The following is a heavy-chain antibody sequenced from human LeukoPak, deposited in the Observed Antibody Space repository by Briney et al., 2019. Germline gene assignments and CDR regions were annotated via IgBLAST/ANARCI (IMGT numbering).Heavy chain of an antibody. J-gene: IGHJ6*02. V-gene: IGHV1-8*01. CDR3: ASPVPGIAAAGTEYYYGMDV. Sequence: ASVKVSCKASGYTLTSYDINWVRQATGQGLEWMGWMNPNSGNTGYAQKFQGRVTMTRNTSISTAYMELSSLRSEDTAVYYCASPVPGIAAAGTEYYYGMDVWGQGTTVTVSS. CDR1: GYTLTSYD. CDR2: MNPNSGNT. D-gene: IGHD6-13*01.